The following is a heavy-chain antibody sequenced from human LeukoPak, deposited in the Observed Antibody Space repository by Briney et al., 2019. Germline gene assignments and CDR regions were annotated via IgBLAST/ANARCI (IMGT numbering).Heavy chain of an antibody. J-gene: IGHJ4*02. V-gene: IGHV4-59*01. D-gene: IGHD2-2*01. CDR2: IYYSGST. Sequence: SETLSLTCTVSGGSISSYYWSWIRQPPGKGLEWIGYIYYSGSTNYNPSLKSRVTISVDTSKNQFSLKLSSVTAADTAVYYCAREGHCSSTSCYLDYWGQGTLVTVSS. CDR3: AREGHCSSTSCYLDY. CDR1: GGSISSYY.